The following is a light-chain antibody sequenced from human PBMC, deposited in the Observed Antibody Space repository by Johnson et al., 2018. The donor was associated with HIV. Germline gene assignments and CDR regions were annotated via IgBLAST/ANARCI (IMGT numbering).Light chain of an antibody. CDR1: SCDIGNNY. J-gene: IGLJ1*01. V-gene: IGLV1-51*01. Sequence: QLVLTQPPSVSAAPGQKVTISCSGSSCDIGNNYVSWHQKFPGAAPKVLIYDNNKRPSGIPDRISGSKSGTSATLGITGLQTGDEADYYCGTWNSRLSVGHVFGTGTQGAVL. CDR2: DNN. CDR3: GTWNSRLSVGHV.